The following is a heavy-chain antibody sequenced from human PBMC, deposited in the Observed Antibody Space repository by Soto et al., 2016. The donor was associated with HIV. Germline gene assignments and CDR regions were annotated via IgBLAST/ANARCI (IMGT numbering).Heavy chain of an antibody. V-gene: IGHV3-23*01. Sequence: EVQLLESGGGLVQPGGSLRLSCAASGFTFNSYAMNWVRQAPGKGLEWVSSISGSGSSTYYADSVKGRFTISRDNSKNTLYLQMNSLRAEDTALYYCAKVGWAKVRKVDCPTNYYFDYWGQGTLVTVSS. D-gene: IGHD2-21*02. CDR2: ISGSGSST. J-gene: IGHJ4*02. CDR1: GFTFNSYA. CDR3: AKVGWAKVRKVDCPTNYYFDY.